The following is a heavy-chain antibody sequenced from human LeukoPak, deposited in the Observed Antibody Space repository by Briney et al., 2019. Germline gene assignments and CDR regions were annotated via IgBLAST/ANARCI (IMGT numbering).Heavy chain of an antibody. Sequence: SVKVSCKASGGTFSSYAISWVRQAPGQGLEWMGRIIPILGIANYAQKFQGRVTITADKSTSTAYMELSSLRSEDTAVYYCASGPMVRGVADFDYWGQGTLVTVSS. CDR2: IIPILGIA. V-gene: IGHV1-69*04. CDR3: ASGPMVRGVADFDY. CDR1: GGTFSSYA. J-gene: IGHJ4*02. D-gene: IGHD3-10*01.